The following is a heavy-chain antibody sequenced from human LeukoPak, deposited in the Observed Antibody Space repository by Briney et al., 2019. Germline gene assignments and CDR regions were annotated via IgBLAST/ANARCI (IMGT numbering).Heavy chain of an antibody. CDR2: IIPISGTA. Sequence: SVKVSCKASGGTFSSYAISWVRQAPGQGLEWMGGIIPISGTANFAQKFQGRVTITTDESTSTVYMELSSLRSEDTAVYYCARDSYYGYSYTGPLDYWGQGTLVTVSS. J-gene: IGHJ4*02. V-gene: IGHV1-69*05. CDR1: GGTFSSYA. CDR3: ARDSYYGYSYTGPLDY. D-gene: IGHD5-18*01.